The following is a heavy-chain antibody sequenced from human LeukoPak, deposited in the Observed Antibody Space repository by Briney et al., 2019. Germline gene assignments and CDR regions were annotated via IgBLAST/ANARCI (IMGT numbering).Heavy chain of an antibody. CDR2: INHGGST. Sequence: SETLSLTCAVYGGSFSGYYWSWIRQPPGKGLEWIGEINHGGSTNYNPSLKSRVTISIDTSKNQFSQKQRYVTAADTAVDLLPRGKITVARAVMKNYYIDVWGKATTVTVSS. CDR3: PRGKITVARAVMKNYYIDV. V-gene: IGHV4-34*01. J-gene: IGHJ6*03. D-gene: IGHD3-10*01. CDR1: GGSFSGYY.